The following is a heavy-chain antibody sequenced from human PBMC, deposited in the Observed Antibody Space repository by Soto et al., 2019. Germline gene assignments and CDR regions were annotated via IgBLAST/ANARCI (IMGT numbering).Heavy chain of an antibody. J-gene: IGHJ6*02. D-gene: IGHD4-4*01. Sequence: PGESLKISCKGSGYSFTIYCIGWVLQMPWKGLEWMGIIYPGDSDTRYSPSFQGQVTISADKSISTAYLQWSSLKASDTAMYYCARCGATVYTSRPYGMDVWGQGTTVTVSS. CDR3: ARCGATVYTSRPYGMDV. V-gene: IGHV5-51*01. CDR2: IYPGDSDT. CDR1: GYSFTIYC.